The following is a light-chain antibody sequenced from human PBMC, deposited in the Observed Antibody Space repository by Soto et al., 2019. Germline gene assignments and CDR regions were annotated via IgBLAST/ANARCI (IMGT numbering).Light chain of an antibody. J-gene: IGKJ1*01. CDR2: GAS. CDR3: QQYGSSGA. Sequence: EIVVTDSPGTLSLSPGERATLSCRASQSVSNNYLAWYQQKPGQAPRLLIYGASTRATGIPDRFSGSGSGTDLTLTISRLEPDDFAVYYCQQYGSSGAFGQGTKVDIK. CDR1: QSVSNNY. V-gene: IGKV3-20*01.